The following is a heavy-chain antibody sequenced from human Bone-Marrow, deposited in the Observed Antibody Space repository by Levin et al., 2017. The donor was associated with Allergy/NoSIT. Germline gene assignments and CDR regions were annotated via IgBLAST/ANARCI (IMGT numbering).Heavy chain of an antibody. CDR2: ISYDGSNK. Sequence: LSLTCAASGFTFSSYGMHWVRQAPGKGLEWVAVISYDGSNKYYADSVKGRFTISRDNSKNTLYLQMNSLRAEDTAVYYCAKGAGYCSSTSCYKRLNYYYYGMDVWGQGTTVTVSS. D-gene: IGHD2-2*02. V-gene: IGHV3-30*18. J-gene: IGHJ6*02. CDR1: GFTFSSYG. CDR3: AKGAGYCSSTSCYKRLNYYYYGMDV.